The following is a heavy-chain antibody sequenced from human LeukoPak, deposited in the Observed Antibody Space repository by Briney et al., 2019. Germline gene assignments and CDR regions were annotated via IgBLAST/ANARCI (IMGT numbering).Heavy chain of an antibody. D-gene: IGHD6-13*01. Sequence: GASVKVSCKASGYTFTGYYMHWVRQAPGQGLEWMGWIDPNSGGTNYAQKFQGRVTMTRDTSISTAYMELSRLRSDDTAVYYCARFSRNLGAAAGAPMDVWGKGTTVTVSS. CDR1: GYTFTGYY. J-gene: IGHJ6*03. CDR2: IDPNSGGT. CDR3: ARFSRNLGAAAGAPMDV. V-gene: IGHV1-2*02.